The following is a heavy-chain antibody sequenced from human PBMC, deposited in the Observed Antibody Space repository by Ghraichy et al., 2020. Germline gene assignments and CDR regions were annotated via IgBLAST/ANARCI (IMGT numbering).Heavy chain of an antibody. Sequence: GGSLRLSCAASGFTFSSYAMHWVRQAPGKGLEYVSAISSNGGSTYYANSVKGRFTISRDNSKNTLYLQMGSLRAEDMAVYYCARDWGSWGGDAFDIWGQGTMVTVSS. V-gene: IGHV3-64*01. J-gene: IGHJ3*02. D-gene: IGHD3-16*01. CDR2: ISSNGGST. CDR1: GFTFSSYA. CDR3: ARDWGSWGGDAFDI.